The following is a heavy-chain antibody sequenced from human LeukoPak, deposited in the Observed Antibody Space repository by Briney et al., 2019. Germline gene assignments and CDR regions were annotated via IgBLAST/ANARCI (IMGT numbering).Heavy chain of an antibody. V-gene: IGHV3-74*01. J-gene: IGHJ6*02. D-gene: IGHD6-6*01. CDR2: INSDGSST. CDR3: ARDLGIAARRRYYGMDV. CDR1: GFSFSSYT. Sequence: GGSLRLSCAASGFSFSSYTMNWVRQTPGKGLVWVSRINSDGSSTSYADSVKGRFTISRDNAKNTLYLQMNSLRAEDTAVYYCARDLGIAARRRYYGMDVWGQGTTVTVSS.